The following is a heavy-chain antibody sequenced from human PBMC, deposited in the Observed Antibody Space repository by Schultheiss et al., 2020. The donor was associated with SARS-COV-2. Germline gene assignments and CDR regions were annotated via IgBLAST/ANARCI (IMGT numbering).Heavy chain of an antibody. V-gene: IGHV3-30*18. CDR3: AKDTGTGTQVDY. CDR1: GFTFSSYG. CDR2: ISYDGSNK. Sequence: GGSLRLSCAASGFTFSSYGMHWVRQAPGKGLEWVAVISYDGSNKYYADSVKGRFTISRDNSKNTLYLQMNSLRAEDTAVYYCAKDTGTGTQVDYWGQGTLVTVSS. J-gene: IGHJ4*02. D-gene: IGHD1-7*01.